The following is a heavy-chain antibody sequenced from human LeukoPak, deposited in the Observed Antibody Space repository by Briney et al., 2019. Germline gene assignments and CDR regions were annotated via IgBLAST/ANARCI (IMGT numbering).Heavy chain of an antibody. V-gene: IGHV1-8*01. Sequence: GASVTVSYKPSVYTFTSYDINWVRQATGHGLEWMGWMNPKSGNTGYAQKFQGRVTMTRDTSISTACMELSSLRSEDTAVDYCARVSGSIDYWGQGTLVTVSS. D-gene: IGHD1-26*01. CDR1: VYTFTSYD. CDR2: MNPKSGNT. J-gene: IGHJ4*02. CDR3: ARVSGSIDY.